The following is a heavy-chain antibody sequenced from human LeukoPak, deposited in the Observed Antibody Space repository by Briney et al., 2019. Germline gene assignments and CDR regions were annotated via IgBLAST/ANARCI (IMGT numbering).Heavy chain of an antibody. CDR3: ARTRLSCDC. D-gene: IGHD2/OR15-2a*01. J-gene: IGHJ4*02. Sequence: GGSLRLSCAASGFTFSSYWMTWVRQAPGKGLEWVASINLDGSEKNYVDSVEGRLAISRDNAKKSLFLQMNSLRDEDTAVYYCARTRLSCDCWGQGTLVTVSS. CDR1: GFTFSSYW. CDR2: INLDGSEK. V-gene: IGHV3-7*01.